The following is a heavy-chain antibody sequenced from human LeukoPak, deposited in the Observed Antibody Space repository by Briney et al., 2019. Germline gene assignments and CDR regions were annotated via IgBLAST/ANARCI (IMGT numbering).Heavy chain of an antibody. CDR1: GFTFDDYG. V-gene: IGHV3-20*04. J-gene: IGHJ4*02. CDR3: ARAPPLIAAAAPFDY. CDR2: INWNGGST. D-gene: IGHD6-13*01. Sequence: GGSLRLXCAASGFTFDDYGMSWVRHAPGKGLEWVSGINWNGGSTGYADSVKGRFTISRDNAKNSLYLQMNSLRAEDTALYYCARAPPLIAAAAPFDYWGQGTLVTVSS.